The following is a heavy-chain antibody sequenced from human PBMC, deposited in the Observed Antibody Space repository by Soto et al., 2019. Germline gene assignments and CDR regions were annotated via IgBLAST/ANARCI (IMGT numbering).Heavy chain of an antibody. Sequence: GASVKVSCKAAGVTFSSYAISWVRQAPGQGLEWMGGIIRIFVTANYAQKFRGRVTITADEATSTSCMMLSSLKSEDTVVYSCARPRRAAGNLIFSYYYGMDVWGQGTTVTVS. CDR1: GVTFSSYA. V-gene: IGHV1-69*13. CDR2: IIRIFVTA. CDR3: ARPRRAAGNLIFSYYYGMDV. D-gene: IGHD6-13*01. J-gene: IGHJ6*02.